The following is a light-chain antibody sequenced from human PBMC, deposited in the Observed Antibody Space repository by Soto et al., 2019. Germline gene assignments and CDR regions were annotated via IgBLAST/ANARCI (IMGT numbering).Light chain of an antibody. CDR1: SSDVGGYNY. Sequence: QSALAQPPSASGSPGQSVTISCTGTSSDVGGYNYVPWYQQHPGKAPKLMIYEVTKRPSGVPDRFSGSNSGNTASLTVSGLQAEDEADYYCSSYAGSTKVCGTGTKVTVL. V-gene: IGLV2-8*01. J-gene: IGLJ1*01. CDR2: EVT. CDR3: SSYAGSTKV.